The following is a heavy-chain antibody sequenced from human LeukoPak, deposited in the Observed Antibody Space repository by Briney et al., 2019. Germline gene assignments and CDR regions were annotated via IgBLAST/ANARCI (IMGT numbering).Heavy chain of an antibody. CDR1: GGTFSSYA. J-gene: IGHJ3*02. D-gene: IGHD3-10*01. CDR2: IIPILGIA. CDR3: ARDFLAPYYYGSGSYSEVAFEI. V-gene: IGHV1-69*10. Sequence: VKVSCKASGGTFSSYAISWVRQAPGQGLEWMGRIIPILGIANYAQKFQGRVTITADKSTSTAYMELSSLRSEDTAVYYCARDFLAPYYYGSGSYSEVAFEIWGQGTMVTVSS.